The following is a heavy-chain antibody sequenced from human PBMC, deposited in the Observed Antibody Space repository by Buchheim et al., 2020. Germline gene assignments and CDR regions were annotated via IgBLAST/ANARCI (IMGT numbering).Heavy chain of an antibody. CDR3: AREYAMDV. J-gene: IGHJ6*02. V-gene: IGHV3-30*04. CDR2: ITYDGSNK. Sequence: QVQLVESGGGVVQPGRSLRLSCAASGFTFSSYAMHWVRQAPGKGLEWVAIITYDGSNKYYAESVKGRFTISRDNSNNTRYLQIDSLRAEDTAVYYCAREYAMDVWGQGTT. CDR1: GFTFSSYA.